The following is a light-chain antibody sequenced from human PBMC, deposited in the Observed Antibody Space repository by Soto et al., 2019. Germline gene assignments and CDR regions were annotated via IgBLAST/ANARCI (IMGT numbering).Light chain of an antibody. J-gene: IGLJ1*01. CDR2: EGS. CDR3: CSYAGSSTYV. Sequence: QSGLTQPASVSGSPGQSITISCTGTSSDVGSYNLVSWYQQHPGKAPKLMIYEGSKRPSGVSNRFSGSKSGNTASLTISGLQAEDEADYYCCSYAGSSTYVFGTGTKVIVL. V-gene: IGLV2-23*01. CDR1: SSDVGSYNL.